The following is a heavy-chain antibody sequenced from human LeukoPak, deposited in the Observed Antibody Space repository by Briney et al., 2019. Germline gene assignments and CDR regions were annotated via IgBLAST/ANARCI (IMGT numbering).Heavy chain of an antibody. Sequence: SETLSLTCAVSGGSISSNYWWSWVRPPPGKGLEWIGEIYHSGSTNYNPSLKSRVTISVDKSKNQFSLKLSSVTAADTAVYYCARIMGRGYCISTSCRGDWFDPWGQGTLVTVSS. CDR3: ARIMGRGYCISTSCRGDWFDP. CDR2: IYHSGST. D-gene: IGHD2-2*01. J-gene: IGHJ5*02. V-gene: IGHV4-4*02. CDR1: GGSISSNYW.